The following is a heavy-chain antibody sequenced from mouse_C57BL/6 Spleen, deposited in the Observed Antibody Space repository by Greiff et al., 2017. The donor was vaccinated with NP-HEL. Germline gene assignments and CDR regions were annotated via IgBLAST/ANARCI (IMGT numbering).Heavy chain of an antibody. Sequence: LEESGAELARPGASVKMSCKASGYTFTSYTMHWVKQRPGQGLEWIGYINPSSGYTKYNQKFKDKATLTADKSSSTAYMQLSSLTSEDSAVYYCARGGGNYEGYYAMDYWGQGTSVTVSS. CDR3: ARGGGNYEGYYAMDY. CDR1: GYTFTSYT. CDR2: INPSSGYT. V-gene: IGHV1-4*01. J-gene: IGHJ4*01. D-gene: IGHD2-1*01.